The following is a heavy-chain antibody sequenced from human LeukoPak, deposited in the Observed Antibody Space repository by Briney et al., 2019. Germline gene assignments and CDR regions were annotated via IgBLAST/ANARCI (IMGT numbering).Heavy chain of an antibody. V-gene: IGHV4-59*01. CDR3: ARVPYGSGENWFDP. CDR1: GGSISSDY. J-gene: IGHJ5*02. D-gene: IGHD3-10*01. CDR2: IYYSGSA. Sequence: SETLALTCTVSGGSISSDYWSWIRQPPGKRLEWIGYIYYSGSATYNPSLKSRVTISVDTSKNQFSLKLSSVTAADTAVYYCARVPYGSGENWFDPWGQGALVPVSS.